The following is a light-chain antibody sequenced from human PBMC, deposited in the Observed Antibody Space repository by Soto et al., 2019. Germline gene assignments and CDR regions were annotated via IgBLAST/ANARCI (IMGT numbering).Light chain of an antibody. Sequence: QSVLTQPPSVSGAPGQRVTISCTGSSSNIGAGYDVHWYQQLPGTAPKLLIYGNSNRPSGVPDRFSGSKSGTSASLAITGLQVEDEADYYCQSYDSSSLVVFGGGTKLTVL. CDR3: QSYDSSSLVV. J-gene: IGLJ2*01. CDR2: GNS. V-gene: IGLV1-40*01. CDR1: SSNIGAGYD.